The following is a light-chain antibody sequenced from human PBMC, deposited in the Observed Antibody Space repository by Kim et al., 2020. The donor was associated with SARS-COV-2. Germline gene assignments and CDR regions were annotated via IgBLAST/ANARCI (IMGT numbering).Light chain of an antibody. CDR1: QSVSGSY. V-gene: IGKV3-20*01. J-gene: IGKJ2*01. CDR2: GAS. Sequence: EIVLMQSPGTLSLSPGERATLSCRASQSVSGSYLVWYQQKPGQAPRLLIYGASSRATGIPDRFSGSGSGTDFTLTISRLEPEDSAVYYCQQYGSSPRTFGQGTKLEI. CDR3: QQYGSSPRT.